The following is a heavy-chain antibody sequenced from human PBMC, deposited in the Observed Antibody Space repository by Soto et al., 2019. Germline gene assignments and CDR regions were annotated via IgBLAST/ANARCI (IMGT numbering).Heavy chain of an antibody. CDR1: GGTFKMYA. D-gene: IGHD6-13*01. V-gene: IGHV1-69*01. CDR2: IIPIFDKP. CDR3: ARETPSAAAAYYYYGLDV. Sequence: QVQLVQSGPEVRKPGSAVRVSCKASGGTFKMYAMNWVRQAPGQGLEWLAGIIPIFDKPRYAQKFQGRVTITVDESTNTAFLELSSLRSEDTAIYYCARETPSAAAAYYYYGLDVWGQGTTVTVPS. J-gene: IGHJ6*02.